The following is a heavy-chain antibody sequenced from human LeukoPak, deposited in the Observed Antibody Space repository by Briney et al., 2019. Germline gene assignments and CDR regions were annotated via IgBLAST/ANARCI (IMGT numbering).Heavy chain of an antibody. CDR2: IKTKSEGGTT. CDR1: GFTFSNAG. V-gene: IGHV3-15*01. J-gene: IGHJ6*03. Sequence: GSLRLSCTASGFTFSNAGMNWVRQAPGKGLEWVGRIKTKSEGGTTDYAAPAKGRFTISRDDSKNALFLQMDSLKSDDTAMYYCTTEFKELGSFFYFYYMDVWGTGTTVTISS. CDR3: TTEFKELGSFFYFYYMDV. D-gene: IGHD3-10*01.